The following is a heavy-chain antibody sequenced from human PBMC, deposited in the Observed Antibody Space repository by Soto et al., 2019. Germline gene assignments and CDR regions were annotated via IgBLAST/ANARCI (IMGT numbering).Heavy chain of an antibody. D-gene: IGHD2-15*01. CDR3: ARIIGVVAKNYYYYMDV. Sequence: SGATLVNPTETLTLTCTVSGFSLSNARMGVSWIRQPPGKALEWLAHIFSNDEKSYSTSLKSRLTISKDTSKSQVVLTMTNMDPVDTATYYYARIIGVVAKNYYYYMDVWGKGTTVTVSS. J-gene: IGHJ6*03. V-gene: IGHV2-26*01. CDR1: GFSLSNARMG. CDR2: IFSNDEK.